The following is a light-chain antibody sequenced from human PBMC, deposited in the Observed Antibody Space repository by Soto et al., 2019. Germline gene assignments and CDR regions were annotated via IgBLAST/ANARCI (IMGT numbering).Light chain of an antibody. CDR1: QSVSSSY. CDR2: GAS. Sequence: EIVLAQSPGTLSLSPGERATLSCRASQSVSSSYLAWYQKKPGQAPRLLIYGASSRATGIPDRFSGSGSGTDFTLTISRLEPEDFAVYYCQQYGNSPSWTFGQGTKVEIK. CDR3: QQYGNSPSWT. J-gene: IGKJ1*01. V-gene: IGKV3-20*01.